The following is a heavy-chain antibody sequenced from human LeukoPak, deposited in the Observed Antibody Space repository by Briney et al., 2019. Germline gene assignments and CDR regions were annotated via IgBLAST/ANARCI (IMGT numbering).Heavy chain of an antibody. CDR1: GGSISSYY. V-gene: IGHV4-4*07. D-gene: IGHD3-22*01. CDR3: ARGLYYYDSSGPDAFDI. J-gene: IGHJ3*02. Sequence: PSETLSLTCTVSGGSISSYYWSWIRQPAGKGLEWIGRIYTSGSTNYNPSLKSRVTMSVDTSKNQFSLKLSSVTAADTAVYYCARGLYYYDSSGPDAFDIWGQGTMVTVSS. CDR2: IYTSGST.